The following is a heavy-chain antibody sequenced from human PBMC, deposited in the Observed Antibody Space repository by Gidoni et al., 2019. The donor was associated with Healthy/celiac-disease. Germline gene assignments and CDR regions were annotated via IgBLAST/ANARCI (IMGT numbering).Heavy chain of an antibody. CDR2: ICGSGGST. D-gene: IGHD3-22*01. Sequence: EGQLLESGGGWVQRGGSRRQSCPASGCTFSSYAMSWDRPAPGKGLEVVSAICGSGGSTYSADSVKGRFTISRVHSENPLYLQMHGLRAEDTAVYYCAKYYDSSSPFFWGQGTLVTVSS. J-gene: IGHJ4*02. V-gene: IGHV3-23*01. CDR1: GCTFSSYA. CDR3: AKYYDSSSPFF.